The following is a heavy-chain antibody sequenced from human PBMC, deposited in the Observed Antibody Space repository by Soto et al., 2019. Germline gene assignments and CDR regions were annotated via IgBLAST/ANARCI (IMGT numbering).Heavy chain of an antibody. J-gene: IGHJ4*02. V-gene: IGHV3-23*01. CDR3: AKGRRAVVVVAANSIY. Sequence: EVQLLESGGGLVQPGGSLRLSCAASGFTFSSYAMSWVPRPPGKGLGWVSAISGSGGSTYYADSVKGRFTISRDNSKNTLYLQMNSLRAEDTAVYYCAKGRRAVVVVAANSIYWGQGTLVTVSS. D-gene: IGHD2-15*01. CDR2: ISGSGGST. CDR1: GFTFSSYA.